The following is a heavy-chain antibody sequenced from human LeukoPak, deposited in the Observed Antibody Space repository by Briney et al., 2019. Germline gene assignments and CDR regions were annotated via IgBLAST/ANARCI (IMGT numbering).Heavy chain of an antibody. Sequence: GASVKVSCKASGGTFSSYAISWVRQAPGQGLEWMGGIIPIFGTANYAQKFQGRVTITADESTSTAYMELSSLRSEDTAVYYCARDRKDVLLWFGELFPYGMDAWGQGTTVTVSS. J-gene: IGHJ6*02. CDR1: GGTFSSYA. V-gene: IGHV1-69*13. CDR2: IIPIFGTA. CDR3: ARDRKDVLLWFGELFPYGMDA. D-gene: IGHD3-10*01.